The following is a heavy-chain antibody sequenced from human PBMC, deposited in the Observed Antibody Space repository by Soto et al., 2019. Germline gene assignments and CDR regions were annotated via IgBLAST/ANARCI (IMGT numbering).Heavy chain of an antibody. V-gene: IGHV1-69*13. CDR2: IIPIFGTA. CDR3: AKDSDQLLFDYYYYGMDV. J-gene: IGHJ6*02. CDR1: GGTFSSYA. Sequence: SVKVSCKASGGTFSSYAISWVRQAPGQGLEWMGGIIPIFGTANYAQKFQGRVTITADESTSTAYMELSSLRPEDTALYYCAKDSDQLLFDYYYYGMDVWGQGTTVTVSS. D-gene: IGHD2-2*01.